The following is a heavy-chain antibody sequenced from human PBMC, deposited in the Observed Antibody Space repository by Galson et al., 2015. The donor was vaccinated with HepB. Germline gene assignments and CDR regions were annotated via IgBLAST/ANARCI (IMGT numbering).Heavy chain of an antibody. V-gene: IGHV3-30*18. CDR1: GFSFSSHA. CDR3: AKAEVPFPSGWDYYDY. Sequence: SLRLSCAVSGFSFSSHAMHWVRQAPGEGLEWVADISYDGVDKYYADSVKGRFTISRDNAKNTLYLRMNSLKTEDTAVYYCAKAEVPFPSGWDYYDYWGQGTRVTVSS. J-gene: IGHJ4*02. D-gene: IGHD6-19*01. CDR2: ISYDGVDK.